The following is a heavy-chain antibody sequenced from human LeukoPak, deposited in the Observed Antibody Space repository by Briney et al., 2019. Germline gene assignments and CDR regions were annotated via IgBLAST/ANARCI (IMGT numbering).Heavy chain of an antibody. CDR2: IYYSGST. CDR1: GGSISSYY. Sequence: SETLSLTCTVSGGSISSYYWSWTRQPPGKGLEWIGYIYYSGSTNYNPSLKSRVTISVDTSKNQFSLKLSSVTAADTAVYYCASGYYLSSYYYYYMDVWGKGTTVTVSS. J-gene: IGHJ6*03. V-gene: IGHV4-59*01. CDR3: ASGYYLSSYYYYYMDV. D-gene: IGHD3-3*01.